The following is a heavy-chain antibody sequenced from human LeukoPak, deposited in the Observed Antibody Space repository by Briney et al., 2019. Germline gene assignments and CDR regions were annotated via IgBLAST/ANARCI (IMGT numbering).Heavy chain of an antibody. CDR3: ARAVTWPARRDYYFDY. Sequence: SETLSLTCTVSGGSISSYYWSWIRQPPGKGLEWIGYIYYSGSTNYNPSLKSRVTISVDTSKNQFSLKLSSVTAADTAVYYCARAVTWPARRDYYFDYWGQGTLVTVSS. D-gene: IGHD6-6*01. J-gene: IGHJ4*02. CDR2: IYYSGST. V-gene: IGHV4-59*01. CDR1: GGSISSYY.